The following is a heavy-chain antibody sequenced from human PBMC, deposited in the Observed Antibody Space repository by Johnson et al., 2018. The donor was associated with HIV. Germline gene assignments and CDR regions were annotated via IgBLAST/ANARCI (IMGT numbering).Heavy chain of an antibody. J-gene: IGHJ3*02. Sequence: VQLVESGGGVVQPGRSLRLSCAASGFTFSSYAMSWVRQAPGKGLEWVSAITGSVGSTYYAASVQGRITLSRDTSKNTLYLQMNSLRAEDTAVYYCARNMFARPGSVTRYAFDIWGQGTMVTVSS. CDR3: ARNMFARPGSVTRYAFDI. D-gene: IGHD3-10*02. CDR2: ITGSVGST. V-gene: IGHV3-23*04. CDR1: GFTFSSYA.